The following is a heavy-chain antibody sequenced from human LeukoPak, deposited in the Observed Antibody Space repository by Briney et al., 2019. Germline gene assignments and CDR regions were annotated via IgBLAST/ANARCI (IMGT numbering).Heavy chain of an antibody. D-gene: IGHD3-9*01. CDR2: ISGSGGST. V-gene: IGHV3-23*01. J-gene: IGHJ4*02. Sequence: GGSLRLSCAASGFTFSSYAMSWVRQAPGQGLEWVSAISGSGGSTYYADSAKGRFTISRDNSKNTLYLQMNSLRAEDTAVNYCAKGGYDILTGYYDYWGQGTLVTVSS. CDR3: AKGGYDILTGYYDY. CDR1: GFTFSSYA.